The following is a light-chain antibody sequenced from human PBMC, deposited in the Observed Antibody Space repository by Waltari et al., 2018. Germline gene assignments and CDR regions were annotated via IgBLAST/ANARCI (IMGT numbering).Light chain of an antibody. V-gene: IGKV1-16*02. CDR2: TAS. Sequence: DIQMTQSPSSLSASVGYRVTLTCRASQDISNYLAWFQQKPGKAPESLIYTASTLRGGVPSKFSGSGFGTDFSLSISNLQPEDSATYYCQHYYSYPLTFGGGTKVEIK. J-gene: IGKJ4*01. CDR3: QHYYSYPLT. CDR1: QDISNY.